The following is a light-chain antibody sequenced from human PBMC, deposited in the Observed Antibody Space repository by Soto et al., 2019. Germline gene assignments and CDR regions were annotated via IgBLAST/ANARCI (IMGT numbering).Light chain of an antibody. J-gene: IGKJ5*01. Sequence: EIVMTQSPETLSLSPGEVATLSCSAIRSISRYLARYQHQPGQAPRLLIYGASTRATGIPARFSGSGSGTEFTLTISSLEPEDFAVYYCQQRSKWPPEVNFGQGTRLEIK. V-gene: IGKV3-11*01. CDR1: RSISRY. CDR3: QQRSKWPPEVN. CDR2: GAS.